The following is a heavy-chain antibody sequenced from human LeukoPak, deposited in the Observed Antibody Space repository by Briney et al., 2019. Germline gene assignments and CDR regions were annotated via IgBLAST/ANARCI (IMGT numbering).Heavy chain of an antibody. D-gene: IGHD3-10*01. J-gene: IGHJ2*01. CDR2: INPYKGDT. V-gene: IGHV1-18*01. Sequence: GAAVKFACKTSGYTFPSSGITWVRQAPGQGLEWMGWINPYKGDTKYAEKFQGRVTMTRDTSISTAYMDLSGLRSDDTATYYCARDPGDSRSYWYFDHSGRG. CDR1: GYTFPSSG. CDR3: ARDPGDSRSYWYFDH.